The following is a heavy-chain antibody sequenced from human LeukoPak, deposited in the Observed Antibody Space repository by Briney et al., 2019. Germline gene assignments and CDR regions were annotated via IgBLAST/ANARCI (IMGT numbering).Heavy chain of an antibody. CDR3: AKEKYYYDSSGYYYAPFDY. Sequence: SQTLSLTCTVSGGSISSATNYWSWIRQHPGKGLEWIGHIYYSGSTYYNPSLKSRVTISLDTSKNQFSLNLSSVTAADTAVYYCAKEKYYYDSSGYYYAPFDYWGQGTLVTVSS. V-gene: IGHV4-31*03. CDR2: IYYSGST. D-gene: IGHD3-22*01. J-gene: IGHJ4*02. CDR1: GGSISSATNY.